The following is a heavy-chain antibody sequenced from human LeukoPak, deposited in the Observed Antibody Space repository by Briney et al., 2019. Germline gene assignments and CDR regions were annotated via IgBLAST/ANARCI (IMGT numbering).Heavy chain of an antibody. D-gene: IGHD3-22*01. CDR3: ARDQYYDSSGSLGY. V-gene: IGHV3-48*03. CDR2: ISSSGSTI. CDR1: GFTSSSYE. Sequence: PGGSLRLSCAASGFTSSSYEMNWVRQAPGKGLEWVSYISSSGSTIYYADSVKGRFTISRDNAKNSLYLQMNSLRAEDTAVYYCARDQYYDSSGSLGYWGQGTLVTVSS. J-gene: IGHJ4*02.